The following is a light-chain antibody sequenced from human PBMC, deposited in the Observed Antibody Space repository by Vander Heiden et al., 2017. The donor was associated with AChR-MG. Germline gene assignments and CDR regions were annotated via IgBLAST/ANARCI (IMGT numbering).Light chain of an antibody. CDR1: QSVSSSY. CDR3: QQYGSSPRT. J-gene: IGKJ1*01. CDR2: DAS. V-gene: IGKV3D-20*01. Sequence: EIVLTKSPATLSLSPGERANLRCGASQSVSSSYLAWYQQKPGLAPRLLIYDASGRATGIPDRFSGSGSGTDFTLTISRLEPEDFAVYYCQQYGSSPRTFGQGTKVEIK.